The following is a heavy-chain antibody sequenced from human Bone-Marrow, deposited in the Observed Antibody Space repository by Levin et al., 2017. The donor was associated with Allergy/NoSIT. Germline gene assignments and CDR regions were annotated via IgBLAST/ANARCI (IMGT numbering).Heavy chain of an antibody. V-gene: IGHV3-48*01. Sequence: GGSLRLSCAASGFTFSSYSMNWVRQAPGKGLEWVSYISSSSSTIYYADSVKRRFTISRNNAKNSLYLQIDTLRAEDTALYYFARDRELFDSSAYLAFDTWGQGTMVTVSS. CDR1: GFTFSSYS. D-gene: IGHD3-22*01. J-gene: IGHJ3*02. CDR3: ARDRELFDSSAYLAFDT. CDR2: ISSSSSTI.